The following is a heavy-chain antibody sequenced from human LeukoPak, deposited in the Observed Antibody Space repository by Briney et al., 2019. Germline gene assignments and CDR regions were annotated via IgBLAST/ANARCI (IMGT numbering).Heavy chain of an antibody. J-gene: IGHJ4*02. CDR1: GVLFSNFA. CDR2: ISADGGDT. D-gene: IGHD4-11*01. V-gene: IGHV3-23*01. Sequence: PGGSLRLSCAASGVLFSNFAMSWVRQAPGKGLEWVSAISADGGDTYYADSVKGRFTISRDNSKNTLFLQMDSLRAEDTAVYYCARSMTTRVGPLGYWGQGTLVTVSS. CDR3: ARSMTTRVGPLGY.